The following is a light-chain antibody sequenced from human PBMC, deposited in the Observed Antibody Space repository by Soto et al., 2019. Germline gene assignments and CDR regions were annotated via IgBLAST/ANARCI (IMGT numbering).Light chain of an antibody. Sequence: MMMTQSPTTLSVSPGERVTLSCRTSHSVNSHVAWYQQKAGQAPRLLIYGTSTRATGIPARFSGSGSGTDFTLTISSLQFEDFAVYYCQQYNNWPRTFGQGTKVDIK. V-gene: IGKV3-15*01. CDR2: GTS. CDR3: QQYNNWPRT. J-gene: IGKJ1*01. CDR1: HSVNSH.